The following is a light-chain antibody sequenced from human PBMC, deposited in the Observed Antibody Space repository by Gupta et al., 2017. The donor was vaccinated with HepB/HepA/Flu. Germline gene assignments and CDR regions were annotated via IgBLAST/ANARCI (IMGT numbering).Light chain of an antibody. V-gene: IGLV1-44*01. Sequence: QSVLTQPPSASAPPGQGVTISCSGGSSNIGSNAVNWYRQLPGTAPELLIYGNDQRPSGVPDRFSGSKSVTSASLAISGLQSDDEADYYCTTWDDSLIGWVFGGGTKLTVL. CDR2: GND. CDR1: SSNIGSNA. CDR3: TTWDDSLIGWV. J-gene: IGLJ3*02.